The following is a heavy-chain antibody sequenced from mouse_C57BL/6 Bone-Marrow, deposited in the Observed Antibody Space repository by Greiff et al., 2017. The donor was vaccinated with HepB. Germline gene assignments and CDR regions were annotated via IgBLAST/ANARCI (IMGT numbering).Heavy chain of an antibody. J-gene: IGHJ2*01. Sequence: LEWVAYISSGSSTIYYADTVKGRFTISRDNAKNTLFLQMTSLRSEDTAMYYCARDFDYWGQGTTLTVSS. V-gene: IGHV5-17*01. CDR2: ISSGSSTI. CDR3: ARDFDY.